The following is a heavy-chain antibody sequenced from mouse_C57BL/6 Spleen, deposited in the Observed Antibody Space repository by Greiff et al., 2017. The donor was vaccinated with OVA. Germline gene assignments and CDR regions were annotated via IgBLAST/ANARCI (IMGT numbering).Heavy chain of an antibody. D-gene: IGHD1-1*01. CDR1: GYTFTSYW. CDR2: IDPSDSET. V-gene: IGHV1-52*01. CDR3: ARGGSSYWFAY. J-gene: IGHJ3*01. Sequence: VQLQQPGAELVRPGSSVKLSCKASGYTFTSYWMHWVKQRPIQGLEWIGNIDPSDSETHYNQKFKDKATLTVDKSSNTAYMQLSSLTSEDSAVYYCARGGSSYWFAYWGQGTLVTVSA.